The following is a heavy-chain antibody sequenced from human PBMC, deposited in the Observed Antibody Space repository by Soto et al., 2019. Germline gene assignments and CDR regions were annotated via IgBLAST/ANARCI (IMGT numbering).Heavy chain of an antibody. J-gene: IGHJ4*02. V-gene: IGHV1-69*02. CDR3: AESYGAGYGVFDY. D-gene: IGHD3-10*01. CDR1: GDTFSFYT. Sequence: ASVKVSCKASGDTFSFYTINWVRQAPGLGLEWMGRVNPIVSMSNYAQKFQGRVTITADKSTNTAYMQLSSLRSEDTAIYYCAESYGAGYGVFDYWRQGALDPVSS. CDR2: VNPIVSMS.